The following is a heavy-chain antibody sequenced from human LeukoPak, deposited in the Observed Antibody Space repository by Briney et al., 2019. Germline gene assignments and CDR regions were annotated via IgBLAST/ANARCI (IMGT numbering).Heavy chain of an antibody. J-gene: IGHJ3*02. Sequence: GGSLRLSCSASGFTFRSYAMHWVRQAPGKGLEYVSAISNNGGSTYYADSVKGRFTISRDNSKNTLYLQMSSLRAEDTAVYYCVENLGRYYDSSGDSDAFDIWGQGTMVTVSS. D-gene: IGHD3-22*01. CDR3: VENLGRYYDSSGDSDAFDI. V-gene: IGHV3-64D*09. CDR2: ISNNGGST. CDR1: GFTFRSYA.